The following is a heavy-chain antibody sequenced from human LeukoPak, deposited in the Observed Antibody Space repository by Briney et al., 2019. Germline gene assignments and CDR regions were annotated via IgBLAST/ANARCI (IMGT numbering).Heavy chain of an antibody. V-gene: IGHV3-9*01. CDR3: SKDYSSGWSENFDY. CDR2: ISWNSDSM. J-gene: IGHJ4*02. D-gene: IGHD6-19*01. Sequence: GGSLRLSCAASGFTFDDYAMHWVRQAPGRGLEWVSGISWNSDSMGYADSVKGRFTISRDNAKNSLYLQMNSLRAEDTALYYCSKDYSSGWSENFDYWGQGTLVTVSS. CDR1: GFTFDDYA.